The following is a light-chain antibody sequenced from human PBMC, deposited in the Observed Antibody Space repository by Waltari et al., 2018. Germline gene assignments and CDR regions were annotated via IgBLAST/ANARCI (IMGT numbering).Light chain of an antibody. CDR1: TGAVTSTHH. J-gene: IGLJ3*02. V-gene: IGLV7-46*01. CDR2: DTD. CDR3: LLSFYDIRA. Sequence: QAEVTQEPSLTVSPGGTVTLTCGSSTGAVTSTHHPYWFLQKPGQVPRTLIYDTDNKHSWTPALFSGSLLGCKAALTLSGAQPEDEAVYYCLLSFYDIRAFGGGTKLTVL.